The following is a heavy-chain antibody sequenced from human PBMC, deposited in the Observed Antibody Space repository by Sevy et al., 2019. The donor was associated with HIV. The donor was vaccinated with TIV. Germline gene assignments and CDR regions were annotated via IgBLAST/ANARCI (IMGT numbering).Heavy chain of an antibody. D-gene: IGHD3-22*01. CDR2: FDPEDAET. Sequence: ASVKVSCKVSGKTLSELSMHWERQAPGTGLEWMGRFDPEDAETIYAQKFQGRVTLTEDTSTDTAYMELRSLKSEDTAVYYCATTREYYEDSSGYLDFWGQGTLVTVSS. J-gene: IGHJ4*02. V-gene: IGHV1-24*01. CDR1: GKTLSELS. CDR3: ATTREYYEDSSGYLDF.